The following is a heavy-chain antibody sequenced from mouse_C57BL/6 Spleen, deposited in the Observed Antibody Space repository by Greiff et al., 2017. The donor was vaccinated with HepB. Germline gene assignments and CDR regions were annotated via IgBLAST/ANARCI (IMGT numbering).Heavy chain of an antibody. D-gene: IGHD2-3*01. CDR1: GYSITSGYY. CDR3: ARGEDGYPYYFDY. J-gene: IGHJ2*01. Sequence: EVKLQESGPGLVKPSQSLSLTCSVTGYSITSGYYWNWIRQFPGNKLEWMGYISYDGSNNYNPSLKNRISITRDTSKNQFFLKLNSVTTEDTATYYCARGEDGYPYYFDYWGQGTTLTVSS. V-gene: IGHV3-6*01. CDR2: ISYDGSN.